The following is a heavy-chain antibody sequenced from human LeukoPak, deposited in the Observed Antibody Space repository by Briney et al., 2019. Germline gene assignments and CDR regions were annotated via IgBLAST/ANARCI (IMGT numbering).Heavy chain of an antibody. CDR3: ARSSGYPYFDY. CDR2: IGGSSSPI. D-gene: IGHD3-22*01. J-gene: IGHJ4*02. CDR1: GFTFSSYS. Sequence: GGSLRLSCAASGFTFSSYSMSWVRQAPGKGLEWVSYIGGSSSPIYYADSVKGRFTIPRDNAKNSLFLQMSSLRVEDTAVCYCARSSGYPYFDYWGQGTLVTVSS. V-gene: IGHV3-48*01.